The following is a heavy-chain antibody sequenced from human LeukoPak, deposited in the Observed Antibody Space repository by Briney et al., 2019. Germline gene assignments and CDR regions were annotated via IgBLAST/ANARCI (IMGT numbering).Heavy chain of an antibody. Sequence: ASVKHSCKASGYTFTSYGISWVRQAPGQGLEWMGWISAYNGNTNYAQKLQGRVTMTTDTSTSTAYMELRSLRSDDTAVYHCARDLIAAAGNGMDVWGQGTTVTVSS. V-gene: IGHV1-18*01. J-gene: IGHJ6*02. D-gene: IGHD6-13*01. CDR3: ARDLIAAAGNGMDV. CDR2: ISAYNGNT. CDR1: GYTFTSYG.